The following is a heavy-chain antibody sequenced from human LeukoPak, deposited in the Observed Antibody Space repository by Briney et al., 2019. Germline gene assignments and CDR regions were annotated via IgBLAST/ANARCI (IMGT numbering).Heavy chain of an antibody. CDR2: ISSSSSTI. J-gene: IGHJ3*02. CDR3: ARSMVRGGYAFDI. V-gene: IGHV3-48*02. CDR1: GFTFSSYS. D-gene: IGHD3-10*01. Sequence: GGSLRLSCAASGFTFSSYSMNWVRQAPGRGLEWVSYISSSSSTIYYADSVKGRFTISRDNAKNSLYLQMNSLRDEDTAVYYCARSMVRGGYAFDIWGQGTMVTVSS.